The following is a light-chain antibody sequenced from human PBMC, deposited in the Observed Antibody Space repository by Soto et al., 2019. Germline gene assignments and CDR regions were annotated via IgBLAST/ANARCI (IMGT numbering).Light chain of an antibody. CDR2: EVS. J-gene: IGLJ2*01. CDR3: SAFAASNTLL. CDR1: SSDVGAYDY. Sequence: QSALTQLPSASGSPGQSVTISCTGTSSDVGAYDYISWYQQHPGKAPKLIIYEVSKRPSGVLDRFSGSRSDNTASLTVSGLQADDEGDYYCSAFAASNTLLFGGGTKLTVL. V-gene: IGLV2-8*01.